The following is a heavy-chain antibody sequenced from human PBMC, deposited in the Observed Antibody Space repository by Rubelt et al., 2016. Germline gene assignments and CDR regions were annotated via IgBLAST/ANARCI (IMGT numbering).Heavy chain of an antibody. CDR1: GGSMNNYY. V-gene: IGHV4-59*08. J-gene: IGHJ5*02. D-gene: IGHD3-22*01. CDR3: ARAFYDSSGYNCFDP. Sequence: CTVSGGSMNNYYWTWIRQSPGKGLEWLGYIYYSGSTNYNPSLKSRVTISVDTSKSQFSLNLRSVTAADTAVYYCARAFYDSSGYNCFDPWGRGTLVTVSS. CDR2: IYYSGST.